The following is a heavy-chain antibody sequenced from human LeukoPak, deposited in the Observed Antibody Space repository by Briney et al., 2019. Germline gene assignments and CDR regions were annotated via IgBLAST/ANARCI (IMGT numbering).Heavy chain of an antibody. CDR3: ARDDRGIAVAGFDY. D-gene: IGHD6-19*01. J-gene: IGHJ4*02. V-gene: IGHV4-34*01. Sequence: SETLSLTCAVYGGSFSGYYWSWIRQPPGKGLEWIWEINHSGSTNYNPSLKSRVTISVDTSKNQFSLKLSSVTAADTAVYYCARDDRGIAVAGFDYWGQGTLVTVSS. CDR2: INHSGST. CDR1: GGSFSGYY.